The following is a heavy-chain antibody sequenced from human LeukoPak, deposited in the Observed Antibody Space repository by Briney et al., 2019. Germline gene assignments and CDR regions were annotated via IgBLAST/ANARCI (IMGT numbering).Heavy chain of an antibody. CDR1: GYTFTSYD. Sequence: SVKVSCKSSGYTFTSYDINWVRQATGQGLEWMGWMNPNSGNTGYAQKFQGRVTMTRNTSISTAYMELSSLRSEDTAVYYCARAPRVWYYDSSGYYYYWGQGTLVTVSS. CDR3: ARAPRVWYYDSSGYYYY. CDR2: MNPNSGNT. D-gene: IGHD3-22*01. J-gene: IGHJ4*02. V-gene: IGHV1-8*01.